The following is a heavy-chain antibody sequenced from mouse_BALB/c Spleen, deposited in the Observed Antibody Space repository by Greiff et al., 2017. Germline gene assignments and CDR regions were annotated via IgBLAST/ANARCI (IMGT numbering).Heavy chain of an antibody. J-gene: IGHJ2*01. CDR3: ASYGNYYFDY. D-gene: IGHD2-1*01. CDR1: GYSFTSYY. V-gene: IGHV1S135*01. CDR2: IDPFNGGT. Sequence: EVQGVESGPELMKPGASVKISCKASGYSFTSYYMHWVKQSHGKSLEWIGYIDPFNGGTSYNQKFKGKATLTVDKSSSTAYMHLSSLTSEDSAVYYCASYGNYYFDYWGQGTTLTVSS.